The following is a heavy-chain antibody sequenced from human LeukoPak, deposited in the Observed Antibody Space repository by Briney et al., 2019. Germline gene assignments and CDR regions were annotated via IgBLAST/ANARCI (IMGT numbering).Heavy chain of an antibody. CDR3: ARKPGAVDY. Sequence: GGSLRLSCAGSGFTFSDYYMSWIRQAPGKVLEWISYISSSGSTIYYADSAKGRFTISRDNAKNSLYLQMNNLRAEDTAVYYCARKPGAVDYWGQGTLVTVSS. CDR1: GFTFSDYY. V-gene: IGHV3-11*04. CDR2: ISSSGSTI. J-gene: IGHJ4*02. D-gene: IGHD3-10*01.